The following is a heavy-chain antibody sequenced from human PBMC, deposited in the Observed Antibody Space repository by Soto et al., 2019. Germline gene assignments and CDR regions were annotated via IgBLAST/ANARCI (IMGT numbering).Heavy chain of an antibody. CDR3: AKVLYYYDSSGYYYFDY. CDR1: GFTFSSYA. CDR2: ISGSGSTI. V-gene: IGHV3-23*01. J-gene: IGHJ4*02. Sequence: GGSLRLSFAASGFTFSSYAVSWVRQAPGKWPEWISSISGSGSTIYYADSVKGRFTISRDNSKNTLYLQMSSLRAEDTAVYYCAKVLYYYDSSGYYYFDYWGQGTLVPVYS. D-gene: IGHD3-22*01.